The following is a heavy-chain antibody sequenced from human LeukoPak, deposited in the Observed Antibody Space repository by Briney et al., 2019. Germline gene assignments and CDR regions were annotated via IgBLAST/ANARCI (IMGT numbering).Heavy chain of an antibody. CDR3: AKDGYVVVVAATTVPLSYFDY. CDR1: GFTFSSYA. D-gene: IGHD2-15*01. Sequence: GGSLRLSCAASGFTFSSYAMSWVRQAPGKGLEWVSAISGSGGSTYYADSVKGRFTISRDNSKNTLYLQMNSLRAEDTAVYYCAKDGYVVVVAATTVPLSYFDYWGQGTLVTVSS. CDR2: ISGSGGST. J-gene: IGHJ4*02. V-gene: IGHV3-23*01.